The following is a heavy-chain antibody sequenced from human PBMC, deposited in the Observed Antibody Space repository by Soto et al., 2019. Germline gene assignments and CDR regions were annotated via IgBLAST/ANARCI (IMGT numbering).Heavy chain of an antibody. CDR2: IIPIFGTA. J-gene: IGHJ5*02. V-gene: IGHV1-69*13. Sequence: VKVSCKASGGTFSSYAISWVRQAPGQGLEWMGGIIPIFGTANYAQKFQGRVTITADESTSTAYMELSSLRSEDTAVYYCARSSPYYDFWSGYIPFTFDPWGQGTLVTVSS. CDR3: ARSSPYYDFWSGYIPFTFDP. D-gene: IGHD3-3*01. CDR1: GGTFSSYA.